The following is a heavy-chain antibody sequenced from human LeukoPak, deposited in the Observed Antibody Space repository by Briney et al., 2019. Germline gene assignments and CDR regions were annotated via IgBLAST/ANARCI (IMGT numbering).Heavy chain of an antibody. CDR1: GGTFSSYA. CDR2: IIPIFGTA. CDR3: ARDAVGATAEYFDY. V-gene: IGHV1-69*13. D-gene: IGHD1-26*01. Sequence: SVKVSCKASGGTFSSYAISWVRQAPGQGLEWMGGIIPIFGTANYAQKFQGRVTITADETTSTAYMELSSLRSEDTAVYYCARDAVGATAEYFDYWGQGTLVTVSS. J-gene: IGHJ4*02.